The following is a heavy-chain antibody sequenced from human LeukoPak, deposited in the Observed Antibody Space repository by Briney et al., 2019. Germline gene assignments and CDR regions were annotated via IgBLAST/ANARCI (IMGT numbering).Heavy chain of an antibody. V-gene: IGHV3-23*01. CDR3: ARIMEYYDFTPRGFDI. D-gene: IGHD3/OR15-3a*01. CDR1: GFTFSSHG. CDR2: IGGTGAFIT. J-gene: IGHJ3*02. Sequence: GGTLTLSGAASGFTFSSHGMNWVRQAPGKGLEWVSGIGGTGAFITYYAESVKGRSTVSRDNSKNKLYLQMNSLRADDTAIYYCARIMEYYDFTPRGFDIWGQGTMVAVSS.